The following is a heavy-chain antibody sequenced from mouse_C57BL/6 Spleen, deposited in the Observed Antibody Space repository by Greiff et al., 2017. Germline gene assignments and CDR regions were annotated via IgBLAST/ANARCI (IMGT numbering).Heavy chain of an antibody. D-gene: IGHD4-1*01. Sequence: VKLQESGAELARPGASVKMSCKASGYTFTSYTMHWVKQRPGQGLEWIGYINPSSGYTKYNQKFKDKATLTADKSSSTAYMQLSSLTSEASAVYYCARTGTVYFDYWGQGTTLTVSS. J-gene: IGHJ2*01. CDR1: GYTFTSYT. CDR2: INPSSGYT. V-gene: IGHV1-4*01. CDR3: ARTGTVYFDY.